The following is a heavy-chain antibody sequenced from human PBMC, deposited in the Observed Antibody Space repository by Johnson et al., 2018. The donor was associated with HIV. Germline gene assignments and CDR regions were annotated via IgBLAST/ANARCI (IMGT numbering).Heavy chain of an antibody. CDR3: ARGGASDAFDI. D-gene: IGHD4/OR15-4a*01. Sequence: QVQLVESGGGVVQPGRSLRLSCAASGFTFSSYAMHWVRQAPGKGLEWVAVISYDGSNKYYADSVKGRFTISRDNSKNTLYLQMNSLRAEDTAVYYCARGGASDAFDIWCQGTMVTVSS. CDR2: ISYDGSNK. CDR1: GFTFSSYA. J-gene: IGHJ3*02. V-gene: IGHV3-30-3*01.